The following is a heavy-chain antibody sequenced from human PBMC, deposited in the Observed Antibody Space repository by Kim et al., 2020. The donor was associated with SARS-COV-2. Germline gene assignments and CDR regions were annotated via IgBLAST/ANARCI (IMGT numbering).Heavy chain of an antibody. V-gene: IGHV3-23*03. D-gene: IGHD6-13*01. J-gene: IGHJ4*02. CDR3: AKVAGLYSRASGAFDY. Sequence: SVKGRFTISRDNSKNTLYLQMNSLRAEDTAVYYCAKVAGLYSRASGAFDYWGQGTLVTVSS.